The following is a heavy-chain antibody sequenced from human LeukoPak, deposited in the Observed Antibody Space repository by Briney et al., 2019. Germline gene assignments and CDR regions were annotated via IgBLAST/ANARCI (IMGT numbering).Heavy chain of an antibody. V-gene: IGHV3-48*01. CDR2: ITSSTTTI. CDR1: GFTFSDYN. Sequence: GGSLXXXCXAXGFTFSDYNMNWVRQAPGKGLERFSFITSSTTTIYYAHSVKARFTISTDNAKTSLYLQMNSLRAEDTAVYYCARSYYYGSREGLWGQGTLVTVSS. CDR3: ARSYYYGSREGL. D-gene: IGHD3-10*01. J-gene: IGHJ4*02.